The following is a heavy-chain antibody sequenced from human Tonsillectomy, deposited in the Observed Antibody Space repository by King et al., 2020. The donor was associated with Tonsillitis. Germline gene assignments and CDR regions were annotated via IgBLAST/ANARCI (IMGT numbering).Heavy chain of an antibody. D-gene: IGHD2-15*01. CDR1: GGTFNNYG. CDR2: IIPIFGAT. J-gene: IGHJ6*02. Sequence: VQLVQSGAEVKKPGSSLKVSCKASGGTFNNYGISWVRQAPGQGLEWMGGIIPIFGATNYAQKFQGRVTITADESTRTAYMELNSLRSDDTAVYYCARRGIINYGMDVWGQGTTVIVSS. V-gene: IGHV1-69*01. CDR3: ARRGIINYGMDV.